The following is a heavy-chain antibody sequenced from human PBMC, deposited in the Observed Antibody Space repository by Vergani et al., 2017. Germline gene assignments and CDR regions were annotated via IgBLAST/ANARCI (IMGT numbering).Heavy chain of an antibody. CDR2: INPNSGGT. CDR1: GGTFSSYA. D-gene: IGHD2-21*01. J-gene: IGHJ6*03. CDR3: AVGLAYCGGDCYAKTHGPHDYYYMDV. Sequence: QVQLVQSGAEVKKPGSSVKVSCKASGGTFSSYAISWVRQAPGQGLEWMGWINPNSGGTNYAQKFQGGVTMTRDTSISTAYMELSRLRSDDTAVYYCAVGLAYCGGDCYAKTHGPHDYYYMDVWGKGTTVTVSS. V-gene: IGHV1-2*02.